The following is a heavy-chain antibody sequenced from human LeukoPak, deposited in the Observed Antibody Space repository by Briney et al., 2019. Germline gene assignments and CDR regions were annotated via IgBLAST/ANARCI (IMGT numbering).Heavy chain of an antibody. CDR1: GFTVSSNY. D-gene: IGHD4-11*01. V-gene: IGHV3-53*01. Sequence: GGSLRLSCAASGFTVSSNYMSWVRQAPGKGLEWVSVIYSGGSTYYADSVKGRLTISRDNFKNAVYLQMNSLRAEDTAVYYCARGHSDYDYWGQGTLVTVSS. CDR2: IYSGGST. J-gene: IGHJ4*02. CDR3: ARGHSDYDY.